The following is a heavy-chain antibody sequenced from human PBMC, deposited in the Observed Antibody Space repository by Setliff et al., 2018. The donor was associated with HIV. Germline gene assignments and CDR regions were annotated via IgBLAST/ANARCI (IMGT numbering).Heavy chain of an antibody. CDR3: TRMISPRANKYSSGWFDY. CDR1: GFTFSNYA. D-gene: IGHD6-19*01. J-gene: IGHJ4*02. V-gene: IGHV3-23*01. CDR2: ILSTGERT. Sequence: GGSLRLSCAASGFTFSNYAMSWVRQAPGEGLEWVSAILSTGERTFYADSVKGRFTISRDNSKNTVYLQMNSLRAEDTAIYYCTRMISPRANKYSSGWFDYWGQGTLVTVSS.